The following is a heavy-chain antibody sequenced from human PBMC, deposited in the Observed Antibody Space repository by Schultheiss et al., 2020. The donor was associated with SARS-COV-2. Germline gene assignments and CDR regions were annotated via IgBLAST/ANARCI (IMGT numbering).Heavy chain of an antibody. V-gene: IGHV1-8*03. D-gene: IGHD3-3*01. CDR2: MNPNSGGT. J-gene: IGHJ6*02. CDR3: ARSDFWSGYYGYYYYGMDV. CDR1: GYTFTSYA. Sequence: ASVKVSCKASGYTFTSYAMHWVRQAPGQRLEWMGWMNPNSGGTNYAQKFQGRVTFTRNTSISTAYMELSSLRSEDTAVYYCARSDFWSGYYGYYYYGMDVWGQGTTVTVSS.